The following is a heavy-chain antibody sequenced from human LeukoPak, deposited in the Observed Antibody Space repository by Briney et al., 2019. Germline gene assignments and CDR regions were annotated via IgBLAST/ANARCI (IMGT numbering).Heavy chain of an antibody. D-gene: IGHD2-21*02. CDR2: ISSSSSTI. J-gene: IGHJ3*02. CDR1: TFTFSTYS. CDR3: ARDRAYCGGDCYYIRVDAFDI. Sequence: PGGSLRLSCAVSTFTFSTYSMNWVRQAPGKGLEWVSYISSSSSTIYYADSVKGRFTISRDNARNSLYLQMNSLRAEDTAVYYCARDRAYCGGDCYYIRVDAFDIWGQGTMVTVSS. V-gene: IGHV3-48*01.